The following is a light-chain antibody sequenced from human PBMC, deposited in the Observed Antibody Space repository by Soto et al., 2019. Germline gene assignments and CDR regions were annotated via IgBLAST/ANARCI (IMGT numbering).Light chain of an antibody. Sequence: EIVLTQSPGTLSLSPGERATLSCRASQSISSSVLAWYQQKPGQAPRLLIYGASSRATGIPDRFSGSGSGTDFTLTISRLEPEDFAVYYCQQYGSSPPYTFGQGTKLEIK. CDR3: QQYGSSPPYT. CDR1: QSISSSV. V-gene: IGKV3-20*01. CDR2: GAS. J-gene: IGKJ2*01.